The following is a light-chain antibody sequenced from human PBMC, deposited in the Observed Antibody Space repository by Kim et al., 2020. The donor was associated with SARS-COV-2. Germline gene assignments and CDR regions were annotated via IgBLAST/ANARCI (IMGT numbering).Light chain of an antibody. V-gene: IGLV2-14*04. Sequence: GLSSPIACSRASSDVVYSNSVSWYQQHPGKAPKLILYDVSARASGVSNRFSGSQSGNTASLTISGLRAEDEADYYCNSHTTSSTYVFGSGTQLTVL. CDR2: DVS. CDR1: SSDVVYSNS. CDR3: NSHTTSSTYV. J-gene: IGLJ1*01.